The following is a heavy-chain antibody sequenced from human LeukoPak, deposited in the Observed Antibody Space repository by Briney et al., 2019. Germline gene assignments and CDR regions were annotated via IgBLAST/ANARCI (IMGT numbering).Heavy chain of an antibody. CDR1: GGSISSGDYY. J-gene: IGHJ4*02. CDR2: IYYSGST. CDR3: ARERKYHPRRGFDY. V-gene: IGHV4-30-4*08. Sequence: PSQTLSLTCTVSGGSISSGDYYWSWIRQPPGKGLEWIGYIYYSGSTYYNPSLKSRVTISVDTSKNQFSLKLSSVTAADTAVYYCARERKYHPRRGFDYWGQGTLVTVSS. D-gene: IGHD2-2*01.